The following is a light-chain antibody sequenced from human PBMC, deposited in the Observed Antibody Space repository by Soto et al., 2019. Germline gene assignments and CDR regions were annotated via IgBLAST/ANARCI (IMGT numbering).Light chain of an antibody. J-gene: IGKJ3*01. CDR1: QYISKF. CDR3: QQYYNRPFT. CDR2: DAS. Sequence: DIQMTQSPSSLSAAVGDRVPFTFQSSQYISKFLNWYQHKPGQAPSLLIYDASKSQFGVPSRFSGSGSRTDFTFTISSLQHEDNATYYCQQYYNRPFTFGPGTKVDI. V-gene: IGKV1-33*01.